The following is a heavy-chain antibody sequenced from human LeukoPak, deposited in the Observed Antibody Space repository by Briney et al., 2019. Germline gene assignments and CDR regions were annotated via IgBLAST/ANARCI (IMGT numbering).Heavy chain of an antibody. Sequence: GGSLRLSCGASGFIFSTFAMHWVRQTPDKGLEWVAVISSDGSKKIYADSVKGRFTISRDNSKNTLYLRMNNLTPEDTAVYYCAKGLHTSSWYGNWFDPWGQGTLVTVSS. D-gene: IGHD2-15*01. CDR2: ISSDGSKK. CDR3: AKGLHTSSWYGNWFDP. V-gene: IGHV3-30*18. J-gene: IGHJ5*02. CDR1: GFIFSTFA.